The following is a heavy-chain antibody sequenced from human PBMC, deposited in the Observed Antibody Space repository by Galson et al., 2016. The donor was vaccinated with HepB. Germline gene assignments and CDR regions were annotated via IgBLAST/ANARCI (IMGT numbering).Heavy chain of an antibody. D-gene: IGHD4-17*01. V-gene: IGHV1-18*01. CDR1: GYSFTSYA. Sequence: SVKVSCKASGYSFTSYAFSWMRQAPGQGLEWMGWISAYNGNTKYAQKFQDRVTMTTDTWTNTSYMELRSLRSDDTAVYYCARDPTVIYGDYANIGGSDFWGQVTRVTVSS. CDR2: ISAYNGNT. J-gene: IGHJ4*02. CDR3: ARDPTVIYGDYANIGGSDF.